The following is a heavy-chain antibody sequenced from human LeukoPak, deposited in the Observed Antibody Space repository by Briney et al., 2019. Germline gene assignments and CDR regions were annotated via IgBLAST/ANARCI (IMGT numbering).Heavy chain of an antibody. D-gene: IGHD2-2*01. V-gene: IGHV3-7*01. CDR2: IKQDGSEK. CDR3: ARDPIVVVPAAIPDY. J-gene: IGHJ4*02. CDR1: GFTFSSYS. Sequence: PGGSLRLSCAASGFTFSSYSMSWVRQAPGKGLEWVANIKQDGSEKYYVDSVKGRFTISGDNAKNSLYLQMNSLRAEDTAVYYCARDPIVVVPAAIPDYWGQGTLVTVSS.